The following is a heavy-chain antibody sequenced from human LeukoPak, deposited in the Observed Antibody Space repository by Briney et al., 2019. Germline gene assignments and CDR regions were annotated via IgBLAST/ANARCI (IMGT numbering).Heavy chain of an antibody. Sequence: GGSLRLSCAASGFTFSSYSMNWVRQAPGKGLEWVSSISSSSSYIYYADSVKGRFTISRDNAKNSLYLQMNSLRAEDTAVYYCARGSKDMVRGVIITKIFDYWGQGTLVTVSS. V-gene: IGHV3-21*01. CDR1: GFTFSSYS. D-gene: IGHD3-10*01. J-gene: IGHJ4*02. CDR3: ARGSKDMVRGVIITKIFDY. CDR2: ISSSSSYI.